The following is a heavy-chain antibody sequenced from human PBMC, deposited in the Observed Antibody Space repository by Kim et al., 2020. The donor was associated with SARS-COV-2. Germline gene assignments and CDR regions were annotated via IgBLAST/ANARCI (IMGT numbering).Heavy chain of an antibody. V-gene: IGHV3-21*01. CDR2: IRSSSSYI. CDR1: GFTFSSYS. Sequence: WGSLRLSCAASGFTFSSYSMTWVRQAPGKGLEWVSSIRSSSSYIYYADSVKGRFTISRDNSKNSLYLHLNSLRADDTAVYYCARDLVRRGGLGVWGQGTTVTVSS. J-gene: IGHJ6*02. D-gene: IGHD2-2*01. CDR3: ARDLVRRGGLGV.